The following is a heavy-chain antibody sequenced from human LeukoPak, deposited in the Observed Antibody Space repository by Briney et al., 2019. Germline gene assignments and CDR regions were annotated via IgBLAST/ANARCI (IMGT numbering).Heavy chain of an antibody. CDR3: ARQTYYYDSSGPHWFDP. D-gene: IGHD3-22*01. CDR2: IYYSGST. CDR1: GGSISSGGYY. Sequence: SETLSLTCTVSGGSISSGGYYWSWIRQHPGKGLEWIGYIYYSGSTYYNPSLKSRVTISVDTSKNQFSLKLSSVTAADTAVYYCARQTYYYDSSGPHWFDPWGQETLVTVSS. J-gene: IGHJ5*02. V-gene: IGHV4-31*03.